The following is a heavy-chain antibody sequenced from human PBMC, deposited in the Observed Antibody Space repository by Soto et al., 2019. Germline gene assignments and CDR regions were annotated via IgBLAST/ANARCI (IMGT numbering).Heavy chain of an antibody. D-gene: IGHD2-2*01. CDR1: GGTFSSYA. J-gene: IGHJ6*04. CDR2: IIPISGTA. V-gene: IGHV1-69*01. Sequence: QVQLVQSGAEGKKPGSSVKVSCKASGGTFSSYAISWLRQAPGQGLEWMGGIIPISGTANYAQKFQGRVTITADESTSTAYMELSSLRSEDTAVYYCARSQGSSTSLEIYYYYYYGMDVWGTGNTVTVSS. CDR3: ARSQGSSTSLEIYYYYYYGMDV.